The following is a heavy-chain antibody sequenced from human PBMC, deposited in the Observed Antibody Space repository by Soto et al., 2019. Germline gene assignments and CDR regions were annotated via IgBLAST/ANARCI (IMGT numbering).Heavy chain of an antibody. Sequence: ASVKVSCKASGYTFTSYGISWVRQAPGQGLEWMGWISAYNGNTNYAQKLQGRVTMTTDTSTSTAYMELRSLRSDDTAVYYCARGVYSNSSRHIYGMDVWGQGTTVTVSS. CDR2: ISAYNGNT. CDR3: ARGVYSNSSRHIYGMDV. D-gene: IGHD4-4*01. V-gene: IGHV1-18*01. CDR1: GYTFTSYG. J-gene: IGHJ6*02.